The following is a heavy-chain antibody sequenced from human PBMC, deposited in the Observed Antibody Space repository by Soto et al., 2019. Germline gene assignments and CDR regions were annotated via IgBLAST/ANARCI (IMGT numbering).Heavy chain of an antibody. D-gene: IGHD6-19*01. CDR1: RVTFSKFI. J-gene: IGHJ6*02. V-gene: IGHV1-69*13. CDR2: IIPIFGTA. Sequence: SVKVSCKASRVTFSKFIVTWVRQAPGLGLEWVGGIIPIFGTANYAQKFQGRVTITADESTSTSYMEVNNPRSEDTAVYYCAKVRYSSPMGYYYGMDVWGQGTTVTVSS. CDR3: AKVRYSSPMGYYYGMDV.